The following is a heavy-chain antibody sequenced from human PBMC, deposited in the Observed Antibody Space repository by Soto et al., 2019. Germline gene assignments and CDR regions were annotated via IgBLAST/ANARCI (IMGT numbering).Heavy chain of an antibody. CDR1: GFTFSSYG. CDR3: ASWAGRVDTMIVGGIL. D-gene: IGHD3-22*01. V-gene: IGHV3-33*01. Sequence: GGSLRLSCAASGFTFSSYGMHWVRQAPGKGLEWVAVIWYDGSNKYYADSVKGRFTISRDNSKNTLYLQMNSLRAEDTAVYYCASWAGRVDTMIVGGILWGQGTLVTVSS. CDR2: IWYDGSNK. J-gene: IGHJ4*02.